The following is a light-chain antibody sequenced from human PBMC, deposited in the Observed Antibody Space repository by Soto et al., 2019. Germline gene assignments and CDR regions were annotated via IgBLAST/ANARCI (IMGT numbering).Light chain of an antibody. J-gene: IGLJ2*01. CDR3: SSYTTTRTVV. V-gene: IGLV2-14*03. CDR1: RSDIGGFNY. CDR2: NVS. Sequence: QSALTQPASVSGSPGQSITISCTGTRSDIGGFNYVSWYQHHPGKAPKLMIHNVSSRPSGVSDRFSGSKSGYTASLTISGLQAEDEADYYCSSYTTTRTVVFGGGTKVTVL.